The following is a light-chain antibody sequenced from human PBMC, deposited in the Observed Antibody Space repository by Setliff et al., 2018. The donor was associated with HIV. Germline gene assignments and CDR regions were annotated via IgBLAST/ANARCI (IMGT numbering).Light chain of an antibody. CDR3: CSYTSRNTDV. Sequence: QSALTQPASVSGSPGQSITISCTETSSDVGAYNYVSWYQQYPGKAPKLMIYEVSNRPSGVSNRFSGSKSGNTASLTISGLQAEDEADYYCCSYTSRNTDVFGTGTKVTVL. CDR2: EVS. CDR1: SSDVGAYNY. V-gene: IGLV2-14*01. J-gene: IGLJ1*01.